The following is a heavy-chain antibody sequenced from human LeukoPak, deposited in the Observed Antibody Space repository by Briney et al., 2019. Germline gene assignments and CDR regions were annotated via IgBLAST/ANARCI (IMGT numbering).Heavy chain of an antibody. D-gene: IGHD3-22*01. CDR1: GGSISSGGYS. CDR3: ARDYYDSSGYYYHDY. V-gene: IGHV4-31*11. Sequence: SETLSLTCAVSGGSISSGGYSWSWIRQPPGKGLEWIGYIYYSGSTYYNPSLKSRVTISVDTSKNQFSLKLSSVTAADTAVYYCARDYYDSSGYYYHDYWGQGTLVTVSS. CDR2: IYYSGST. J-gene: IGHJ4*02.